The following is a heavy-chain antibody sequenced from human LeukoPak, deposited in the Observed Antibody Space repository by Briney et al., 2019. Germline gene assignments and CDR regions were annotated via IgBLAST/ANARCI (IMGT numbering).Heavy chain of an antibody. CDR1: GFTFRSYG. CDR3: ARGHGSGSYIFDY. J-gene: IGHJ4*02. V-gene: IGHV3-33*01. CDR2: IWYDGSNK. D-gene: IGHD3-10*01. Sequence: GRPLRLSCAASGFTFRSYGMHGVRQSPGKGVECVAVIWYDGSNKYYADSVKGRFTISRDNSKNTLYLQMNSLRAEDTAVYYCARGHGSGSYIFDYWGQGTLVTVSS.